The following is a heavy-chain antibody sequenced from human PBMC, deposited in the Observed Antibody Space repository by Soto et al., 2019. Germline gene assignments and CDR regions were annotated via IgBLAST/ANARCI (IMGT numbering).Heavy chain of an antibody. Sequence: QVQLVQSGAEVKKPGASVKVSCKASGYTFTSYAMHWVRQAPGQRLEWMGWINAGNGNTKYSQKFQGRVTITRDTSASTAYMELSSLRSEDTAVYYCARSVTKAHKYYFDYWGQGTLVTVSS. D-gene: IGHD4-17*01. J-gene: IGHJ4*02. V-gene: IGHV1-3*01. CDR2: INAGNGNT. CDR1: GYTFTSYA. CDR3: ARSVTKAHKYYFDY.